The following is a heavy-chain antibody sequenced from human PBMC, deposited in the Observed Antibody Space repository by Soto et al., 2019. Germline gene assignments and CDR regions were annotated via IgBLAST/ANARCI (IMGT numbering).Heavy chain of an antibody. CDR2: ILYSGTT. D-gene: IGHD4-17*01. J-gene: IGHJ4*02. CDR1: GGSISKSNYF. CDR3: ARLGWGNGVSDY. V-gene: IGHV4-39*01. Sequence: QLQLQESGPGLVKSSETLSLTCTVSGGSISKSNYFWGWIRQAPGKGLEWIASILYSGTTSYNSSLKSRVAISVDTPKNQFPLELNPVTAADTAVFYCARLGWGNGVSDYWGQGTLVTVSS.